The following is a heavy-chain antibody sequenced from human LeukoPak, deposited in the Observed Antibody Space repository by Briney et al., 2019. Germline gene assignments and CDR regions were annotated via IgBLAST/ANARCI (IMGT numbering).Heavy chain of an antibody. CDR3: ARHEYSGSYYGLSWFDP. Sequence: SETLSLTCTVSGGSISSSGYYWGWIRQPPGKGLEWIASIYYSGSTYYNPSLKSRVTISVDTSKNRLSPKLSSLTAADTAVYYCARHEYSGSYYGLSWFDPWGQGTLVTVSS. CDR1: GGSISSSGYY. D-gene: IGHD1-26*01. CDR2: IYYSGST. V-gene: IGHV4-39*01. J-gene: IGHJ5*02.